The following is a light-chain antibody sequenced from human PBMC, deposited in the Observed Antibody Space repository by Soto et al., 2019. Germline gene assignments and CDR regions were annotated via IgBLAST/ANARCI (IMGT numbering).Light chain of an antibody. CDR2: STN. CDR3: LLNMGSGISV. Sequence: QAVVTQEPSFSVSPGGTVTLTCGLSSGSVSTSYYPSWYQQTPGQAPRTLIYSTNTRSSGVPDRFSGSILGNKAALTIAGAEADDESDYCCLLNMGSGISVFGGGTKVTVL. CDR1: SGSVSTSYY. V-gene: IGLV8-61*01. J-gene: IGLJ2*01.